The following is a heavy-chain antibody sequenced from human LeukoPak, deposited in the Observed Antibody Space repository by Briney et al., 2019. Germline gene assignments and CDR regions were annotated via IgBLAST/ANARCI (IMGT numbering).Heavy chain of an antibody. CDR3: ARGSARDSSGYYYDPLDY. CDR1: GFTFSSYS. J-gene: IGHJ4*02. D-gene: IGHD3-22*01. V-gene: IGHV3-21*01. CDR2: ISSSSSYI. Sequence: PGGSLRLPCAASGFTFSSYSMNWVRQAPGKGLEWVSSISSSSSYIYYADSVKGRFTISRDNAKNSLYLQMNSLRAEDTAVYYCARGSARDSSGYYYDPLDYWGQGTLVTVSS.